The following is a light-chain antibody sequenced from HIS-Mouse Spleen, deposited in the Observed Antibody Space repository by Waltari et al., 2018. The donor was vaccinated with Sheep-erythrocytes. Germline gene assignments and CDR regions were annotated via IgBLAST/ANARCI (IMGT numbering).Light chain of an antibody. CDR1: KLGDKY. CDR3: QAWDSSTAV. J-gene: IGLJ2*01. Sequence: SYELTQPPSVAVSPGQTASITCSGDKLGDKYACWYQQKPGITERFSGSNSGNTATLTISGTRAMDEADYYCQAWDSSTAVFGGGTKLTVL. V-gene: IGLV3-1*01.